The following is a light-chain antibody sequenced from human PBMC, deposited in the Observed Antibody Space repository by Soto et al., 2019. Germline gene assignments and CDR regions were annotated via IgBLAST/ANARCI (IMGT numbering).Light chain of an antibody. V-gene: IGKV3-20*01. CDR1: QRVSSNY. Sequence: EIVLTQSPGTLSLSPGERATLSCRASQRVSSNYLAWYQQSPGQAPRLLIYGASSRATGIPDRFSGSGSGTDFTLTISRLEAEDFAMYYCHQYGSSPLTFGRGTKVEIK. CDR3: HQYGSSPLT. CDR2: GAS. J-gene: IGKJ4*01.